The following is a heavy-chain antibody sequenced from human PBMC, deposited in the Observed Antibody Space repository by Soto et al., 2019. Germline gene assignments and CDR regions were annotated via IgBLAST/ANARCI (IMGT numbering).Heavy chain of an antibody. J-gene: IGHJ4*02. CDR3: VRVVAIPGYPDN. CDR1: GGTFSSYA. Sequence: QVQLVQSGAEVRQPASSVKVSCKTSGGTFSSYAISWVRQAPGQGLEWMGGIVPIVDTSTYAQKCQGRVTITADESTSTAYMELSSLRSDDTAIYYCVRVVAIPGYPDNWGQGTLGTVSS. V-gene: IGHV1-69*12. D-gene: IGHD5-12*01. CDR2: IVPIVDTS.